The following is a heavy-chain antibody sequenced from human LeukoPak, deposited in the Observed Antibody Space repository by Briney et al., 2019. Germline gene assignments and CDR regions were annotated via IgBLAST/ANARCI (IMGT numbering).Heavy chain of an antibody. CDR2: IYYSGST. J-gene: IGHJ6*03. CDR3: ARQYCSTSCYLVCYYYYYMDV. V-gene: IGHV4-39*01. CDR1: GGSISSSSYY. Sequence: SETLSLTCTVSGGSISSSSYYWGWLRQPPGKGLEWIGSIYYSGSTYYNPSLKSRVTISVDTSKNQFSLKLSSVTAADTAVYYCARQYCSTSCYLVCYYYYYMDVWGKGTTVTISS. D-gene: IGHD2-2*01.